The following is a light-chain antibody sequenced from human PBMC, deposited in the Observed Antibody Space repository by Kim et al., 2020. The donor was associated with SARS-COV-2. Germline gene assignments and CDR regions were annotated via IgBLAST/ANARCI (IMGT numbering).Light chain of an antibody. CDR3: NSRDSSGDHVV. J-gene: IGLJ3*02. CDR1: SLRNYY. V-gene: IGLV3-19*01. CDR2: GKY. Sequence: SSELTQDPAVSVALGQTVRRTCQGDSLRNYYATWYQQRPGQSPALVLYGKYNRPSGIPDRFSGSASGNTASLTITGAQAEDEADYYYNSRDSSGDHVVFGGGTQLTVL.